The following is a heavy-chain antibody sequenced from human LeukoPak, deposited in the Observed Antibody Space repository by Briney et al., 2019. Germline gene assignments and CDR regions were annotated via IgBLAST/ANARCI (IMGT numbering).Heavy chain of an antibody. D-gene: IGHD3-10*01. Sequence: ASVKVSCKASGYTFTDYYMHWVRQAPGQGLEWMGWINPHSGGTDHAQKFQGRVTMTRDTSISTAYMELRSLRSDDTAVYYCARDSRIRITMVRGDLPYRWFDPWGQGTLVTVSS. V-gene: IGHV1-2*02. CDR1: GYTFTDYY. CDR2: INPHSGGT. CDR3: ARDSRIRITMVRGDLPYRWFDP. J-gene: IGHJ5*02.